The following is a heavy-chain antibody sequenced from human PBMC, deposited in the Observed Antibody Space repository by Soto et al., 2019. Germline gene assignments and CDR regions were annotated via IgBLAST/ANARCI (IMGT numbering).Heavy chain of an antibody. Sequence: VQLVESGGGLVQPGESLRLSCEASGFTVSSNFMNWVRQSPGKGLEWLSVLYSGAGTYYADSVKDRFTISRDNTKNTLYLQLNRLRTEDTAIDYSARQCGGDCSNAFDLWGQGTMVTVSP. D-gene: IGHD2-21*01. J-gene: IGHJ3*01. V-gene: IGHV3-66*04. CDR2: LYSGAGT. CDR3: ARQCGGDCSNAFDL. CDR1: GFTVSSNF.